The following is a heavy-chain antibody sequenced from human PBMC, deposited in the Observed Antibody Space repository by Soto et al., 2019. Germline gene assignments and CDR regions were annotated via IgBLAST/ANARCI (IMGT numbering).Heavy chain of an antibody. CDR1: GASNSNYY. CDR3: RDNYYDSSGYYYVDY. Sequence: QVQLQESGPGLVKASETLSLTCSVSGASNSNYYWSWIRQPPGKEPEWIGYISYSGSTNYNPSLRSRVTISVDTSKNQFYLKLSSVTAADTAVYYCRDNYYDSSGYYYVDYWGQGTLVTVSS. CDR2: ISYSGST. J-gene: IGHJ4*02. V-gene: IGHV4-59*08. D-gene: IGHD3-22*01.